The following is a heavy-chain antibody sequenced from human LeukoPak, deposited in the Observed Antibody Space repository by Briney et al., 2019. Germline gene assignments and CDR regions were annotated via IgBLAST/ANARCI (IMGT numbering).Heavy chain of an antibody. J-gene: IGHJ4*02. D-gene: IGHD6-19*01. CDR2: ISSRGDNT. CDR3: AKRRTIVVAGPFDY. Sequence: GGSLRLSCATSGFTFSSYAMTWVRRAPGKGLEGVAAISSRGDNTFYADSVKGRFTISRDNSKNTLYLQMNSLRAEDTAVYYCAKRRTIVVAGPFDYWGQGTLVTVSS. CDR1: GFTFSSYA. V-gene: IGHV3-23*01.